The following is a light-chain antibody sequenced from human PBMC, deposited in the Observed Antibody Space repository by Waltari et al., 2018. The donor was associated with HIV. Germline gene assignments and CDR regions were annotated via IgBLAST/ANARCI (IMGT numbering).Light chain of an antibody. Sequence: EIVLTQSPVTLSLSPGERSTLSCRASQRVTSNYLAWYQQKPGQAPRLLIYDASSRATGIPDRFSGSGSGTDFTLTISRLEPEDFAVYYCHQYGSSPPYTFGQGTKLEIK. V-gene: IGKV3-20*01. CDR2: DAS. J-gene: IGKJ2*01. CDR3: HQYGSSPPYT. CDR1: QRVTSNY.